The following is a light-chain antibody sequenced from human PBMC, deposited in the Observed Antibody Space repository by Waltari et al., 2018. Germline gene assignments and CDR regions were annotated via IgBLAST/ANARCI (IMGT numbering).Light chain of an antibody. V-gene: IGKV4-1*01. CDR1: QSVLYSSTNKNY. CDR2: WAS. J-gene: IGKJ1*01. CDR3: QQYYSTPRT. Sequence: DIVMTQSPDSLAVSLGERDTINCKSSQSVLYSSTNKNYLAWYQQKPGQPPKLLIYWASTRESGVPDRFSGSGSGTDFTLTISSLQAEDVAVYYCQQYYSTPRTFGQGTKVESK.